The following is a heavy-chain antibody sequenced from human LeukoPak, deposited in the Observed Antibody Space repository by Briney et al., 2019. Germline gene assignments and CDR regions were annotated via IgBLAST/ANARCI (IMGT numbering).Heavy chain of an antibody. CDR1: GYTFTSYY. Sequence: ASVTVSCKASGYTFTSYYMHWVRQAPGQGLEWMGIINHSGGSTIYAQKMQGRVTMTRDTSTSTVYMELSSLRSEDTAVYYCARDGEDTAMARDYFDYWGQGTLVTVSS. CDR2: INHSGGST. J-gene: IGHJ4*02. CDR3: ARDGEDTAMARDYFDY. D-gene: IGHD5-18*01. V-gene: IGHV1-46*04.